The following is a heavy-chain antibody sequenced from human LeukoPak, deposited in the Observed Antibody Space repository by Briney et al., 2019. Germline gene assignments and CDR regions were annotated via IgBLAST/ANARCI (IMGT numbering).Heavy chain of an antibody. D-gene: IGHD5-12*01. V-gene: IGHV3-48*02. J-gene: IGHJ6*03. Sequence: GGSLRLSCAASGFIFSAYSLNWVRQPPGKGLEWVSYISSSSITIYYADSVKGRFTISRDNAKNSLYLQMNSLRDEDTAVYYCARNEYSGYDRVYFYYMDVWGKGTTVTVSS. CDR1: GFIFSAYS. CDR3: ARNEYSGYDRVYFYYMDV. CDR2: ISSSSITI.